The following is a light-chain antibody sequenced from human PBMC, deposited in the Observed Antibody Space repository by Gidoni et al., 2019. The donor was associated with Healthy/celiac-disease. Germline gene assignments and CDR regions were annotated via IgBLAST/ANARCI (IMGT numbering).Light chain of an antibody. Sequence: EIVLTQPPGTLSLSPGERATLSCRASQSVSSSYLAWYQQKPGQAPRLLIYGASSRATGIPDRFSGSGSGTDFTLTISRLEPEDFAVYYCQQYGSSRPFTFGPGTKVDIK. CDR2: GAS. CDR3: QQYGSSRPFT. CDR1: QSVSSSY. V-gene: IGKV3-20*01. J-gene: IGKJ3*01.